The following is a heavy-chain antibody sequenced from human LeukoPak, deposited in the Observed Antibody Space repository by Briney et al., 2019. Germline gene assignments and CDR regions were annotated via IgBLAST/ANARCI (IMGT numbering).Heavy chain of an antibody. CDR1: GGSISSYY. Sequence: SETLSLTCTVSGGSISSYYWSWIRQPAGKGLEGIGRIYTSGSTNYNPPLKSRVTMSVDTSKNQFSLKLSSVTAADTAVYYCARSPDPLLWFGELSYYFDYWGQGTLVTVSS. J-gene: IGHJ4*02. CDR3: ARSPDPLLWFGELSYYFDY. V-gene: IGHV4-4*07. D-gene: IGHD3-10*01. CDR2: IYTSGST.